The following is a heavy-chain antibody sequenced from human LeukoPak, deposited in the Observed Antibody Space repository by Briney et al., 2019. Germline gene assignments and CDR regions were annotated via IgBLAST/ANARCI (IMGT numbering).Heavy chain of an antibody. J-gene: IGHJ6*03. CDR1: GFTFSSYS. V-gene: IGHV3-21*01. CDR3: ARCPDYYGSGSSMDV. CDR2: ISYSSSYT. Sequence: GGSLRLSCAASGFTFSSYSMNWVRQGPGKGLDWVSSISYSSSYTYYADSVKGRFTISRDNAKNSLYLQMNSLRAEDTAVYYCARCPDYYGSGSSMDVWGKGTTVTISS. D-gene: IGHD3-10*01.